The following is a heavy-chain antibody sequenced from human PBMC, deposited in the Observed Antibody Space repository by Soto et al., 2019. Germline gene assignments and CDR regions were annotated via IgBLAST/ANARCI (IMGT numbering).Heavy chain of an antibody. CDR1: GFTFSSYG. Sequence: GGSLRLSCAASGFTFSSYGMHWVRQAPGKGLEWVAVIWYDGSNKYYADSVKGRFTISRDNSKNTLYLQMNSLRAEDTAVYYCARSGGYCTNGVCSFYYYYYMDVWGKGTTVTVSS. D-gene: IGHD2-8*01. V-gene: IGHV3-33*01. CDR3: ARSGGYCTNGVCSFYYYYYMDV. J-gene: IGHJ6*03. CDR2: IWYDGSNK.